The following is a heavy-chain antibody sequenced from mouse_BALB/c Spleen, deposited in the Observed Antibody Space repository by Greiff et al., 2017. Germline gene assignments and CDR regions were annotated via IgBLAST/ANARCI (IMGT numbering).Heavy chain of an antibody. CDR2: ISSGGSYT. Sequence: EVQLVESGGGLVKPGGSLKLSCAASGFTFSSYAMSWVRQTPEKRLEWVATISSGGSYTYYPDSVKGRFTISRDNAKNTLYLQMSSLRSEDTAMYYCASYGNYYFDYWGQGTTLTVSS. CDR1: GFTFSSYA. J-gene: IGHJ2*01. CDR3: ASYGNYYFDY. D-gene: IGHD2-1*01. V-gene: IGHV5-9-3*01.